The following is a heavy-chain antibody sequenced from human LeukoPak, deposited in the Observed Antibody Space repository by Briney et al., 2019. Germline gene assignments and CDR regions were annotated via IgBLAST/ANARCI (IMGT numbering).Heavy chain of an antibody. D-gene: IGHD3-22*01. Sequence: SETLSLTCTVSGGSISSYYWSWIRQPPGKGLEWIGYIYYSGSTNYNPSLKSRVTISVDTSKNQFSLKLSSVTAADTAVYYCARNYYDSSGFYYYYYMDVWGKGTTVTISS. CDR3: ARNYYDSSGFYYYYYMDV. V-gene: IGHV4-59*12. J-gene: IGHJ6*03. CDR2: IYYSGST. CDR1: GGSISSYY.